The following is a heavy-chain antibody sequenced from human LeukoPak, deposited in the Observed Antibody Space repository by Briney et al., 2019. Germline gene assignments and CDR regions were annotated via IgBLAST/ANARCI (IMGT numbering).Heavy chain of an antibody. CDR2: INSDGIRT. Sequence: GGSLRLSCAASGFTFNSFWMYWVRQVPGKGLLWVARINSDGIRTSHADSVQGRFTISRDNANNTLYLQMNSLRVEDTAVYYCARGGSGSGYHYYYYYVDVWGKGTTVTISS. V-gene: IGHV3-74*01. J-gene: IGHJ6*03. CDR1: GFTFNSFW. D-gene: IGHD3-22*01. CDR3: ARGGSGSGYHYYYYYVDV.